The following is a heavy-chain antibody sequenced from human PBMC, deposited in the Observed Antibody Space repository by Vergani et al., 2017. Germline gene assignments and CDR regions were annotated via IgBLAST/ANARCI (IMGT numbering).Heavy chain of an antibody. V-gene: IGHV3-21*01. Sequence: EVQLVESGGGLVKPGGSLRLSCAASGFTFSSYSMNWVRQAPGKGLEWVSSISSSSSYIYYADSVKGRFTISRDNAKNSLYLQMNSLRADDTAVYYCAGDGGDYYVILTGSYYYYGMDVWGQGTTVTVSS. CDR1: GFTFSSYS. J-gene: IGHJ6*02. D-gene: IGHD3-9*01. CDR2: ISSSSSYI. CDR3: AGDGGDYYVILTGSYYYYGMDV.